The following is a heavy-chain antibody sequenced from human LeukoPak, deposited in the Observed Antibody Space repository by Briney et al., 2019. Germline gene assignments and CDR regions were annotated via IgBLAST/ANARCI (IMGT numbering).Heavy chain of an antibody. CDR3: ASQSAAGRHY. CDR1: GFTFSSYA. CDR2: ISYDGSNK. D-gene: IGHD6-13*01. V-gene: IGHV3-30-3*01. J-gene: IGHJ4*02. Sequence: GGSLRLSCAASGFTFSSYAMHWVRQAPGKGLEWVAFISYDGSNKYYADSVKGRFTISRDNSKNTLYLQMNSLRAEDTAVYYCASQSAAGRHYWGQGTLVTVSS.